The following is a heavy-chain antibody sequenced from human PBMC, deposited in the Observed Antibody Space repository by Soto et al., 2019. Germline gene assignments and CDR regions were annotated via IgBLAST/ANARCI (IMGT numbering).Heavy chain of an antibody. D-gene: IGHD1-1*01. CDR2: IIPIFDKA. J-gene: IGHJ4*02. CDR3: ARAGGRQLERRRVWDY. V-gene: IGHV1-69*01. CDR1: GDTFSTYG. Sequence: QVHLVQSGAEVTKPGSSVTVSCKTSGDTFSTYGFDWVRQAPGQSLEWMGGIIPIFDKANYAEEFQGGVTIPADASTSTVYMHLSSLRSEDTAMYYCARAGGRQLERRRVWDYWGQGTLVIVSS.